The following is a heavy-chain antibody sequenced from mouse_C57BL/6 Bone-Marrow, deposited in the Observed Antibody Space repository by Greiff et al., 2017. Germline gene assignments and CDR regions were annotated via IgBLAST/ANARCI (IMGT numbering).Heavy chain of an antibody. Sequence: EVKLVESGPGLVKPSQSLSLTCSVTGYSITSGYYWNWIRQFPGNKLEWMGYISYDGSNNYNPSLKNRISITRDTSKNQFFLTLNSVTTEDTATYYWARARNHYAMDDWGQGTSVTVSS. J-gene: IGHJ4*01. V-gene: IGHV3-6*01. CDR3: ARARNHYAMDD. CDR1: GYSITSGYY. D-gene: IGHD2-1*01. CDR2: ISYDGSN.